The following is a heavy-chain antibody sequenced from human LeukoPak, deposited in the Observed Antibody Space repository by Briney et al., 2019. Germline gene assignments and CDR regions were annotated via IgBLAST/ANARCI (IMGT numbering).Heavy chain of an antibody. CDR1: GYTFTSYG. CDR3: ARDRFYYDSSGYPYYYGMDV. D-gene: IGHD3-22*01. V-gene: IGHV1-18*01. Sequence: EASVKVSCKASGYTFTSYGISWVRQAPGQGLEWMGWIRAYNGNTNYAQKLQGRVTMTTDTSTSTAYMELRSLRSDDTAVYYCARDRFYYDSSGYPYYYGMDVWGQGTTVTVSS. CDR2: IRAYNGNT. J-gene: IGHJ6*02.